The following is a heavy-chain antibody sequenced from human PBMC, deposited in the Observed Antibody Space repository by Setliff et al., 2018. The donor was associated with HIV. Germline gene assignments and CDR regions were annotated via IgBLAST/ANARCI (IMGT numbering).Heavy chain of an antibody. Sequence: PGGSLRLSCAASGFTFNSYGMHWVRQAPGKGLEWVAFIRYDGSNKYYADSVEGRFTISRDNSKNTMFLQMNSLRVEDTAIYYCAKMHTAMDPDTFDIWGQGTMVTVSS. V-gene: IGHV3-30*02. CDR3: AKMHTAMDPDTFDI. D-gene: IGHD5-18*01. CDR1: GFTFNSYG. J-gene: IGHJ3*02. CDR2: IRYDGSNK.